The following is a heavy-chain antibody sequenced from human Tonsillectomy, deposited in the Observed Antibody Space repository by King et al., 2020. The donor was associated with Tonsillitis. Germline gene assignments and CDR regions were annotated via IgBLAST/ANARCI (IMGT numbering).Heavy chain of an antibody. J-gene: IGHJ3*01. V-gene: IGHV3-23*04. CDR3: AKEIDSSGHYYGDAFDL. CDR2: ISGPGGTT. D-gene: IGHD3-22*01. CDR1: GFSFSSYT. Sequence: VQLVESGGGLVQPGGSLRLSCAASGFSFSSYTMSWVRQDPGKGPEWVSSISGPGGTTYYADSVKGRFTISRDNSKTTLFLQMSSLRAEDTAVYYCAKEIDSSGHYYGDAFDLWGQGTMVTVSS.